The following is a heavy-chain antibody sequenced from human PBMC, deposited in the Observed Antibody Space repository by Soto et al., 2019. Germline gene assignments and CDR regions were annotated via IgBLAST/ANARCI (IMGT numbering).Heavy chain of an antibody. CDR2: MYYCGSS. CDR1: GDSVSSGSYY. V-gene: IGHV4-61*01. D-gene: IGHD2-2*02. CDR3: ARRNGLYCITPSCYIADN. Sequence: QVQLQESGPGLVQPSETLSLTCSVSGDSVSSGSYYWSWIRQPPGKGLEWIGYMYYCGSSNYNPFLKSCVAISGDTSKNQFFLNLSSVTSADKAVYYCARRNGLYCITPSCYIADNWVQGTLVTVSS. J-gene: IGHJ4*02.